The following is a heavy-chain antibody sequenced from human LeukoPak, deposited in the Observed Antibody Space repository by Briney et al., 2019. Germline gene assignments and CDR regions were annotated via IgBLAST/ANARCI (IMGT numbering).Heavy chain of an antibody. V-gene: IGHV3-33*01. Sequence: GRSLRLSCAASGFTFSSYGMHWVRQAPGKGLEWVAVIWYDRSNKYYADSVKGRFTISRDNSKNTLYLQMNSLRAEDTAVYYCARGERYPYYFDYWGQGTLVTVSS. J-gene: IGHJ4*02. D-gene: IGHD1-26*01. CDR3: ARGERYPYYFDY. CDR2: IWYDRSNK. CDR1: GFTFSSYG.